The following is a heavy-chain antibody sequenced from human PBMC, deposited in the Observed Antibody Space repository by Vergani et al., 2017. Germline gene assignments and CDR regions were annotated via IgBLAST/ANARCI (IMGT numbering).Heavy chain of an antibody. CDR2: ISGQNFRT. Sequence: EVQLLESGGGSAQPGESLRLSCVASGFTFTAHGLNWVRQAPGKGLEWVSGISGQNFRTHYADSVKGRFTISRDDSKNTVYLQINSLRAEDTAFYYCAREGFYDYVWGSYRLRGGYYFDYWGQGTLVTVSS. J-gene: IGHJ4*02. CDR3: AREGFYDYVWGSYRLRGGYYFDY. D-gene: IGHD3-16*02. CDR1: GFTFTAHG. V-gene: IGHV3-23*01.